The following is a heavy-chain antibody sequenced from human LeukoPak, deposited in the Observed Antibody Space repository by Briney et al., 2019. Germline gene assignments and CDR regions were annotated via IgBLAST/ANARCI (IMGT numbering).Heavy chain of an antibody. Sequence: SSETLSLTCTVSGGSISSYYWSWIRQPPGKGLEWIGEIDHSGSPNYNPSLKSRVTISADTSKSHFSLRLTSVTAADTAVYYCAKVRRVQYYFHFMDVWDNGTTVIVSS. CDR1: GGSISSYY. V-gene: IGHV4-34*01. CDR2: IDHSGSP. J-gene: IGHJ6*03. CDR3: AKVRRVQYYFHFMDV.